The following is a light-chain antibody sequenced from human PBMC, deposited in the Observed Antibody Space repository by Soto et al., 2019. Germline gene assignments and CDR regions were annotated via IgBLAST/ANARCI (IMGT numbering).Light chain of an antibody. CDR1: QSVXXXX. Sequence: EIVLTQSPGTLSLSPGERATLSCRASQSVXXXXLAWYQKKPGQAPRLLIYGASGRATGIPDRFSGSGSGTXXXXTIXXXXXEDFVVYYCQQYGSSPRTFGQGTKVEIK. CDR2: GAS. J-gene: IGKJ1*01. V-gene: IGKV3-20*01. CDR3: QQYGSSPRT.